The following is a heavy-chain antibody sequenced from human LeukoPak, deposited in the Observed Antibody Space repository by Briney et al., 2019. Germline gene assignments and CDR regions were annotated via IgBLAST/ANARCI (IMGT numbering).Heavy chain of an antibody. CDR3: ARYIVSYPHDAFDI. J-gene: IGHJ3*02. D-gene: IGHD1-26*01. Sequence: SETLSLTCTVSGGSISTYYWSWIRQPPGKGLEWIGYIYYSGSTNYNPSLKSRVTISVDTSKKQFSLKLSSVTAADTAFYYCARYIVSYPHDAFDIWGQGTMVTVSS. CDR2: IYYSGST. V-gene: IGHV4-59*01. CDR1: GGSISTYY.